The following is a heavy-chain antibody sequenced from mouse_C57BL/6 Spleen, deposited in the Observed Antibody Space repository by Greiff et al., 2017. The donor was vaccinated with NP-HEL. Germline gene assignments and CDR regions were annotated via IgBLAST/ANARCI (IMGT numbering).Heavy chain of an antibody. V-gene: IGHV1-64*01. CDR1: GYTFTSHW. Sequence: QVQLQQPGAELVKPGASVKLSCKASGYTFTSHWMHWVKQRPGQGLEWIGMIHPNSGSTNYNEKFKSKATLTVDKSSSTAYMQLSSLTSEDSAVYYCARGIITTVVGNWYFDVWGTGTTVTVSS. CDR3: ARGIITTVVGNWYFDV. CDR2: IHPNSGST. D-gene: IGHD1-1*01. J-gene: IGHJ1*03.